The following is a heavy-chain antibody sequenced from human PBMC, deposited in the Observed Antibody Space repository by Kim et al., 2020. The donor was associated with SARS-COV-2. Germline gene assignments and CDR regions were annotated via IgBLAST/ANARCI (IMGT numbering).Heavy chain of an antibody. CDR1: GFTFSSYA. CDR3: AKLTLYITMIVVGGYWYFDL. Sequence: GGSLRLSCAASGFTFSSYAMSWVRQAPGKGLEWVSAISGSGSSTYYADSVKGRFTISRDNSKNTLFLQMNSLRAEDTAVYYCAKLTLYITMIVVGGYWYFDLWGRGTLVTVSS. V-gene: IGHV3-23*01. D-gene: IGHD3-22*01. CDR2: ISGSGSST. J-gene: IGHJ2*01.